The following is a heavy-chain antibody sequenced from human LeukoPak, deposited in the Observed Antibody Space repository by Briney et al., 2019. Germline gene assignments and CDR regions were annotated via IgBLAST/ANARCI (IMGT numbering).Heavy chain of an antibody. V-gene: IGHV3-7*03. CDR2: IKQDGSEK. D-gene: IGHD2/OR15-2a*01. CDR3: ARDTSDARYYFDY. Sequence: PGGSLRLSCAASGFTFSSYWMSWVRQAPGKGLEWVANIKQDGSEKYYVDSVKGRFTISRDNAKNSLYLQMNSLRAEDTALYYCARDTSDARYYFDYWGQGILVTVSS. J-gene: IGHJ4*02. CDR1: GFTFSSYW.